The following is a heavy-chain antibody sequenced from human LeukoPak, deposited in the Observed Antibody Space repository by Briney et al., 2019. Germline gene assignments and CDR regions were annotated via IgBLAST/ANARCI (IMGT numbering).Heavy chain of an antibody. CDR3: TRGMLRQPPDY. V-gene: IGHV3-30-3*01. CDR1: GFTFNSYS. CDR2: ISDDETYK. J-gene: IGHJ4*02. D-gene: IGHD3-10*02. Sequence: GGSLRLSCAASGFTFNSYSMHWVRQAPGKGLEGVTAISDDETYKFYADSVKGRFTISRDNSKNTLYLQMNSLRVEDTAIYYCTRGMLRQPPDYWGQGTLVTVSS.